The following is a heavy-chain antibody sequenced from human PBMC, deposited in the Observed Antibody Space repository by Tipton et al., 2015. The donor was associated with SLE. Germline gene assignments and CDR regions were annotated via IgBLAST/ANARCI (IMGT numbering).Heavy chain of an antibody. CDR1: GGSISSYY. D-gene: IGHD5-24*01. V-gene: IGHV4-59*08. Sequence: TLSLTCTVSGGSISSYYWSWIRQPPGKGLEWIGYIYYSGSTNYNPSLKSRVTISVDTSKNQFSLKLSSVTAADTAVYYCARGPFKPMATIQNYYYYMDVWGKGTTVTVSS. CDR3: ARGPFKPMATIQNYYYYMDV. CDR2: IYYSGST. J-gene: IGHJ6*03.